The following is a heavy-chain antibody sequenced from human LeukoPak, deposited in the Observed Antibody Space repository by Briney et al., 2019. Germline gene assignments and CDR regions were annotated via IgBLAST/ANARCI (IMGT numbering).Heavy chain of an antibody. CDR1: GYTFTSYG. V-gene: IGHV1-18*01. CDR3: ARDRWIAVAGTLDY. Sequence: ASVKVSCTASGYTFTSYGISWVRQAPGQGLEWMGWISAYNGNTNYAQKLQGRVTMTTDTSTSTAYMELRSLRSDDTAVYYCARDRWIAVAGTLDYWGQGTLVTVSS. CDR2: ISAYNGNT. J-gene: IGHJ4*02. D-gene: IGHD6-19*01.